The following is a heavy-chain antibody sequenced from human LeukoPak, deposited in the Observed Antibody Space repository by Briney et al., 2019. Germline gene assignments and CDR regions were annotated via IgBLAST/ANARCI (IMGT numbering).Heavy chain of an antibody. CDR1: GFTFSSYA. Sequence: PGGSLRLSCAASGFTFSSYAMSWVRQAPGKGLKWVSAISGSGGSTYYADSVKGRFTISRDNSKNTLYLQMNSLRAEDTAVYYCAKDLEQWLVRSHFDYWGQGTLVTVSS. V-gene: IGHV3-23*01. J-gene: IGHJ4*02. CDR2: ISGSGGST. D-gene: IGHD6-19*01. CDR3: AKDLEQWLVRSHFDY.